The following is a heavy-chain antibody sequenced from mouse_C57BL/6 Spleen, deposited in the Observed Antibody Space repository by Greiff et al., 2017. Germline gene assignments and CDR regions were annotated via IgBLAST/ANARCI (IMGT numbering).Heavy chain of an antibody. CDR3: ASGCVIYDGPWFAY. J-gene: IGHJ3*01. V-gene: IGHV1-80*01. Sequence: QVHVKQSGAELVKPGASVKISCKASGYAFSSYWMNWVKQRPGKGLEWIGQIYPGDGDTNYNGKFKGKATLTADKSSSTAYMQLSSLTSEDSAVYFCASGCVIYDGPWFAYWGQGTLVTVSA. D-gene: IGHD2-3*01. CDR2: IYPGDGDT. CDR1: GYAFSSYW.